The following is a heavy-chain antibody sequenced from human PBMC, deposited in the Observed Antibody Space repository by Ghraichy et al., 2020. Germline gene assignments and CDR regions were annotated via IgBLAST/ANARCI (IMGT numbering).Heavy chain of an antibody. V-gene: IGHV4-39*01. CDR1: GGSISSSSYY. CDR2: IYYSGST. J-gene: IGHJ4*02. CDR3: ATYYDFWSGYYPGY. D-gene: IGHD3-3*01. Sequence: SETLSLTCTVSGGSISSSSYYWGWIRQPPGKGLEWIGSIYYSGSTYYNPSLKSRVTISVDTSNNQFSLKLSSVTAADTAVYYCATYYDFWSGYYPGYWGQGTLVTVSS.